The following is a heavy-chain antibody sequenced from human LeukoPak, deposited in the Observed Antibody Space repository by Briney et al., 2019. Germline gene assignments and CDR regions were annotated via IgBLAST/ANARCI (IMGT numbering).Heavy chain of an antibody. CDR1: GYTFINYG. Sequence: ASVKVSCKASGYTFINYGIAWVRQAPGQGLEWMGIINPSGGSTSHAQKFQGRVTMTRDTSTSTVYMELSSLRSEDTAVYYCARAGDTAMVIEYWGQGTLVTISS. J-gene: IGHJ4*02. CDR3: ARAGDTAMVIEY. V-gene: IGHV1-46*01. CDR2: INPSGGST. D-gene: IGHD5-18*01.